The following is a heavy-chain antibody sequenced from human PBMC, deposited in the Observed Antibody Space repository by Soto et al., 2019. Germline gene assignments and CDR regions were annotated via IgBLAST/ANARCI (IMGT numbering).Heavy chain of an antibody. V-gene: IGHV3-30-3*01. CDR2: ISYDGSNK. Sequence: QPGGSLRLSFAASGFTFSSYAMHWVRQSPGEGLEWVAVISYDGSNKYYADSVKGRFTISRDNSKNTLYLQMNSLRAEDTAVYYCARDGNYDFWSGYTRGRYGMDVWGQGTTVTVS. D-gene: IGHD3-3*01. CDR1: GFTFSSYA. CDR3: ARDGNYDFWSGYTRGRYGMDV. J-gene: IGHJ6*02.